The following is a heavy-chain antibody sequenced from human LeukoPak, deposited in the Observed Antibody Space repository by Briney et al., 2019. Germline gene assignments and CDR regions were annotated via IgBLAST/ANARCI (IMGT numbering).Heavy chain of an antibody. D-gene: IGHD1-26*01. CDR2: TTAGGVST. CDR3: AKGDSGGSYSFDC. V-gene: IGHV3-23*01. CDR1: GFTFSSYA. J-gene: IGHJ4*02. Sequence: PGGSLRLSCAASGFTFSSYAMNWVRQAPGKGLEWVSSTTAGGVSTYYADSVKGRFTISRDNSKNTLYLQMNSLTAEDTAVYYCAKGDSGGSYSFDCWGQGTLVTVSS.